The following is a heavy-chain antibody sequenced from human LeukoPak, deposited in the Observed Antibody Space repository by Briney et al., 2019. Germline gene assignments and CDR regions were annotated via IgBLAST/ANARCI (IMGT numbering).Heavy chain of an antibody. V-gene: IGHV3-33*01. CDR3: ASSSGWYGFIDY. J-gene: IGHJ4*02. D-gene: IGHD6-19*01. CDR2: IWYDGSNK. Sequence: GGSLRLSCAASGFTFSSYDMHWVRQAPGKGLEWVAVIWYDGSNKYYADSVKGRFTISRDNSKNTLYLQMNSLRAEDTAVYYCASSSGWYGFIDYWGQGTLVTVFS. CDR1: GFTFSSYD.